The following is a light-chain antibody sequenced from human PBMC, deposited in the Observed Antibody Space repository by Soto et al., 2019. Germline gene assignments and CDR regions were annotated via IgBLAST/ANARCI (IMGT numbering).Light chain of an antibody. CDR3: QQRKDWPLT. V-gene: IGKV3-11*01. Sequence: EIVLTQSPATLSWSPGERATLSCRASQTIDTYLHWYQQKPGQAPRLLIYDGFYRAAGVPARFSGVGSGTDFTLTISSLEPEDFAFYYCQQRKDWPLTFGGGTRVEI. J-gene: IGKJ4*01. CDR1: QTIDTY. CDR2: DGF.